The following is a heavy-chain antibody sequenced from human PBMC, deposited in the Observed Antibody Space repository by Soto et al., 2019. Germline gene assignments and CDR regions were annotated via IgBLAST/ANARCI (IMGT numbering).Heavy chain of an antibody. Sequence: EVQLLESGGHFVQPGGSLRLSCAASGFNFSTHAMSWVRQAPGKGLEWIADVTGSGSNTYYADSVKGRFTISRDNSKSTLFLQMNSLRAEDTAVYYCAKSVTAAGTNYWGQGTLVTVSS. D-gene: IGHD6-13*01. J-gene: IGHJ4*02. CDR3: AKSVTAAGTNY. CDR1: GFNFSTHA. CDR2: VTGSGSNT. V-gene: IGHV3-23*01.